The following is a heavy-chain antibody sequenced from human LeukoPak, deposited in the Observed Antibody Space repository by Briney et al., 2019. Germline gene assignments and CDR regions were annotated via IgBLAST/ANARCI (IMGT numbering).Heavy chain of an antibody. CDR1: GFTFSSYS. CDR3: TTELDVRPNHY. D-gene: IGHD1-14*01. Sequence: GGSLRLSCAASGFTFSSYSMNWVRQAPGKGLEWVGRIKRKSDGGTTDYAAPVKGRFTISRDDSKNTLYLQMDSLKSEDTAVYYCTTELDVRPNHYWGQGTLVTVSS. CDR2: IKRKSDGGTT. V-gene: IGHV3-15*01. J-gene: IGHJ4*02.